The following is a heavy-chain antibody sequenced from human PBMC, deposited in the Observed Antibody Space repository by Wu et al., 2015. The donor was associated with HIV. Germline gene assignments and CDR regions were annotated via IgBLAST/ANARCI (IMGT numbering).Heavy chain of an antibody. CDR2: ITPMFGKP. V-gene: IGHV1-69*13. D-gene: IGHD1-26*01. CDR3: AKANRIVISGIDYYHQYGMDV. CDR1: GATFGTYG. J-gene: IGHJ6*02. Sequence: QVQLVQSGAEVKKPGSSVKVSCKASGATFGTYGFNWVRQAPGGGLEWMGRITPMFGKPNYAQKFVGRVTITADGSTNTAYMELTSLRSEDTAVYYCAKANRIVISGIDYYHQYGMDVWGQGPRSPSP.